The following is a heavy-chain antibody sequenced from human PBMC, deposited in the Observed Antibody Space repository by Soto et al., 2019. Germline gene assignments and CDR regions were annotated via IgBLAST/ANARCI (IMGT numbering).Heavy chain of an antibody. J-gene: IGHJ3*02. D-gene: IGHD2-15*01. V-gene: IGHV3-48*01. CDR2: ISSSSSTI. CDR3: ARKRYCSGGSCSGAFDI. Sequence: GGSLRLSCAASGFTFSSYSMNWVRQAPWKGLEWVSYISSSSSTIYYADSVKGRFTISRDNAKNSLYLQMNSLRAEDTAVYYCARKRYCSGGSCSGAFDIWGQGTMVTVSS. CDR1: GFTFSSYS.